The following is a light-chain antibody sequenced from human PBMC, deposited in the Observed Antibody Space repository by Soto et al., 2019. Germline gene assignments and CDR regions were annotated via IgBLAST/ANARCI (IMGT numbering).Light chain of an antibody. CDR1: QGIRGD. Sequence: IQMTQSPSSLSASVGDRVTISCRASQGIRGDLGWYQQKPGKAPKLLISATSTLQSGVPSRFSGRGSGTNFTLTISSMQPEDIATYYCIQDFISPLTVGQGTKVEL. CDR3: IQDFISPLT. J-gene: IGKJ1*01. CDR2: ATS. V-gene: IGKV1-6*01.